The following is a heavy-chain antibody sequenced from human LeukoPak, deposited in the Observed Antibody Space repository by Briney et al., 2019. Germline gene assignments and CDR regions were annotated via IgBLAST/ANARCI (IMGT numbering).Heavy chain of an antibody. CDR2: IIPIFGTA. CDR3: ARQGPHGCHPPYYYYMDV. CDR1: GGTFSSYA. V-gene: IGHV1-69*05. J-gene: IGHJ6*03. Sequence: GASVKVSCKASGGTFSSYAISWVRQAPGQGLEWMGGIIPIFGTANYAQKFQGRVTITTDESTSTAYMELSSLRSEDTAVYYCARQGPHGCHPPYYYYMDVWGKGTTVTVSS. D-gene: IGHD5-24*01.